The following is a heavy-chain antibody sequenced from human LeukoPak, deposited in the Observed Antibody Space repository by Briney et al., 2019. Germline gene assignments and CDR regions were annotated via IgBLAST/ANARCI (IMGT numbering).Heavy chain of an antibody. J-gene: IGHJ4*02. CDR1: GLTFSSYS. V-gene: IGHV3-21*01. D-gene: IGHD3-10*01. CDR2: ISSSSSYI. CDR3: ARDGGYYGSGSYPRY. Sequence: PGGSLGLSCAASGLTFSSYSMNWVRQAPGKGLEWVSSISSSSSYIYYADSVKGRFTISRDNAKNSLYLQMNSLRAEDTAVYYCARDGGYYGSGSYPRYWGQGTLVTVSS.